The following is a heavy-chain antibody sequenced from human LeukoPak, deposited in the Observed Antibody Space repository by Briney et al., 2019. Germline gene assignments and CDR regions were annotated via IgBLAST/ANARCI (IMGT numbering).Heavy chain of an antibody. CDR1: GGTFSSHV. V-gene: IGHV1-69*06. Sequence: SLKVSCKTSGGTFSSHVISWVRQAPGQGLEWMGGIIPIFGTANYAQKFQGRVTITADKFTNKVYMELSSLRSDDTAIYFCARVNGYCSSISCFLDYWGQGTLVTVSS. J-gene: IGHJ4*02. CDR2: IIPIFGTA. CDR3: ARVNGYCSSISCFLDY. D-gene: IGHD2-2*01.